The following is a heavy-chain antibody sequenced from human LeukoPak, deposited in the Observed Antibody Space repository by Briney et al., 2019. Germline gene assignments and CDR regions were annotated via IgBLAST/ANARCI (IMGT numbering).Heavy chain of an antibody. CDR2: IKQDGSEK. J-gene: IGHJ4*02. D-gene: IGHD6-19*01. V-gene: IGHV3-7*01. Sequence: GGSRRLSCAASGFTIINYWMSWVRQAPGKGLEWVANIKQDGSEKLYLDSLKGRFTISRDNAKNSLYLQMNSLRAEDAAVYYCARIGGSVDIGWFFDYWGQGTLVTVSS. CDR1: GFTIINYW. CDR3: ARIGGSVDIGWFFDY.